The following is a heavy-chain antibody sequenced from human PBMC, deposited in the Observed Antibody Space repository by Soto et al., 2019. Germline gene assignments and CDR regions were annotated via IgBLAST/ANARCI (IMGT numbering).Heavy chain of an antibody. D-gene: IGHD2-8*02. J-gene: IGHJ4*02. CDR2: ISIDGSST. CDR1: GFTFTDYW. V-gene: IGHV3-74*01. Sequence: EVQLVESGGDLVQPGGSLRLSCTASGFTFTDYWMHWVRQAPGRGLVWVSRISIDGSSTAYADSVKGRFTVSRDNAKHTLYLQMDCLRADDTAVYFCVRDTPTDGQTFEYWGQGTLVTVSS. CDR3: VRDTPTDGQTFEY.